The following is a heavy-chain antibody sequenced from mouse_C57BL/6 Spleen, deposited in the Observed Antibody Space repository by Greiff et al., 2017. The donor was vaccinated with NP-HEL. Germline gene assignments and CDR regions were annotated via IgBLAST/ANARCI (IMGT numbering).Heavy chain of an antibody. Sequence: AQLQQSGPGLVQPSQSLSITCTVSGFSLTSYGVHWVRQSPGKGLEWLGVIWRGGSTDYNAAFMSRLSITKDNSKSQVFFKMNSLQADETAIYYCAKNAYYGYEGFAYWGQGTLVTVSA. CDR3: AKNAYYGYEGFAY. V-gene: IGHV2-5*01. CDR2: IWRGGST. J-gene: IGHJ3*01. CDR1: GFSLTSYG. D-gene: IGHD2-9*01.